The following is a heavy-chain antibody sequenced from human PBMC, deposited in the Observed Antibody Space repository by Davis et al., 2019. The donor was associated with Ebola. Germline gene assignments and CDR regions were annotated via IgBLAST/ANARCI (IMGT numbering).Heavy chain of an antibody. J-gene: IGHJ4*02. V-gene: IGHV3-38-3*01. CDR1: GFTVSSNE. D-gene: IGHD6-13*01. CDR3: ARDIVGIGAYHGTDY. CDR2: ISGGST. Sequence: PGGSLRLFCAASGFTVSSNEMSWVRQAPGKGLEWVSSISGGSTYYADSVKGRFTISRDNSKNTLYLQMNSLRAEDTAVYYCARDIVGIGAYHGTDYWGQGTLVTVSS.